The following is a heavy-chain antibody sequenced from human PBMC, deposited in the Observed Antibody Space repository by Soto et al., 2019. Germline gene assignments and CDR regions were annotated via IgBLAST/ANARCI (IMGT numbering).Heavy chain of an antibody. V-gene: IGHV4-31*03. D-gene: IGHD6-13*01. Sequence: SETLSLTCTVSGGSISSATNYWTWIRQHPEKGLEWIGYISRSGSTYFSPSLKSRVSISVDTSKSQFSLKLSSVTAADSAVYYCARERRVVGGYSSNWYDYFDWWGQGTLVTVSS. CDR1: GGSISSATNY. CDR3: ARERRVVGGYSSNWYDYFDW. J-gene: IGHJ4*02. CDR2: ISRSGST.